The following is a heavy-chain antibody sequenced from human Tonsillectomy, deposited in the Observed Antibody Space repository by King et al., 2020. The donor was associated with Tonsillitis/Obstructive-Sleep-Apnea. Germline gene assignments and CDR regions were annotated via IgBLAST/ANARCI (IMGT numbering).Heavy chain of an antibody. Sequence: VQLVESGGGVVQPGRSLRLSCAASGFTFSSYGMHWVRQAPGKGLEWVAVIWYDGSNKYYADSVKGRFTISRDNSKNTLYLQMNSLRAEDTAVYYCARGYSSPLYYVDYWGQGTLVTVSS. J-gene: IGHJ4*02. D-gene: IGHD6-19*01. V-gene: IGHV3-33*01. CDR1: GFTFSSYG. CDR3: ARGYSSPLYYVDY. CDR2: IWYDGSNK.